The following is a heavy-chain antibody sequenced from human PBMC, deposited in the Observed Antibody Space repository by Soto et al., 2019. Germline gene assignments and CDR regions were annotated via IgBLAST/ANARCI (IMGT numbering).Heavy chain of an antibody. CDR3: AKARRFSMVRGVIVHDAFDI. D-gene: IGHD3-10*01. Sequence: GESLKISCAASGFTFSSYAMSWVRQAPGKGLEWVSAISGSGGSTYYADSVKGRFTISRDNSKNTLYLQMNSLRAEDTAVYYCAKARRFSMVRGVIVHDAFDIWGQGTMVTVSS. CDR2: ISGSGGST. CDR1: GFTFSSYA. J-gene: IGHJ3*02. V-gene: IGHV3-23*01.